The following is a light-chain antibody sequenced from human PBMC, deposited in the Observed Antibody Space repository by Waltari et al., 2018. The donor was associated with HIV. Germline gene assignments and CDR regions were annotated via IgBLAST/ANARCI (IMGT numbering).Light chain of an antibody. CDR3: MQALQTPRT. V-gene: IGKV2-28*01. J-gene: IGKJ1*01. Sequence: DIVMTQSPLSLPVIPGEPASISCRSSQSLLHSNGYNYLDWYVQKPGQSQQLLIHKGSNRASGFPDRFSGSGSGTDFTLKISRVVADDVGVYYCMQALQTPRTFGQGTRVEIK. CDR2: KGS. CDR1: QSLLHSNGYNY.